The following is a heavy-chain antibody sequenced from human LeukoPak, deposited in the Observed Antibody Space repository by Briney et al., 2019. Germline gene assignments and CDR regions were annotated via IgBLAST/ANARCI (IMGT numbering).Heavy chain of an antibody. Sequence: GGSLRLSCAASGFTFSSYGMSWVRQAPGKGLEWVSAISGSGGSTYYADSVKGRFTISRDNSKNTLYLQMNSLRAEDTAVYYCARDRSQGWDSSGYYPDAFNIWGQGTMVTVSS. V-gene: IGHV3-23*01. D-gene: IGHD3-22*01. J-gene: IGHJ3*02. CDR1: GFTFSSYG. CDR2: ISGSGGST. CDR3: ARDRSQGWDSSGYYPDAFNI.